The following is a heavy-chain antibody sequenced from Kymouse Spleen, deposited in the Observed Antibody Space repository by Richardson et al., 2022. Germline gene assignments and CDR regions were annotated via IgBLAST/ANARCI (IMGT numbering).Heavy chain of an antibody. J-gene: IGHJ6*02. Sequence: EVQLVESGGGLVKPGGSLRLSCAASGFTFSNAWMSWVRQAPGKGLEWVGRIKSKTDGGTTDYAAPVKGRFTISRDDSKNTLYLQMNSLKTEDTAVYYCTTHYDILTGYSYYYGMDVWGQGTTVTVSS. CDR2: IKSKTDGGTT. CDR3: TTHYDILTGYSYYYGMDV. V-gene: IGHV3-15*01. CDR1: GFTFSNAW. D-gene: IGHD3-9*01.